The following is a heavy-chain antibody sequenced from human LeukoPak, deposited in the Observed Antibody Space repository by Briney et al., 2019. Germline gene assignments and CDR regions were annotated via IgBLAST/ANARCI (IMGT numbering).Heavy chain of an antibody. V-gene: IGHV4-34*01. D-gene: IGHD2-2*01. CDR2: INHSGST. Sequence: SGTLSLTCAVYGGSFSGYYWSWIRQPPGKGLEWIGEINHSGSTNYNPSLKSRVTISVDTSKNQFSLKLSSVTAADTAVYYCARHRKNIVVVPATRYFDYWGQGTLVTVSS. CDR3: ARHRKNIVVVPATRYFDY. CDR1: GGSFSGYY. J-gene: IGHJ4*02.